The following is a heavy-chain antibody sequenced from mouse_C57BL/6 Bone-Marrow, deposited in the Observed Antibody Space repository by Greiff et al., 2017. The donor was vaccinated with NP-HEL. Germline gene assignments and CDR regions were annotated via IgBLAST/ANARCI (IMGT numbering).Heavy chain of an antibody. CDR2: IYPGSGNT. V-gene: IGHV1-76*01. CDR1: GYTFTDYY. CDR3: ARMDNSVYDYDACCDY. Sequence: QVQLKESGAELVRPGASVKLSCKASGYTFTDYYINWVKQRPGQGLEWIARIYPGSGNTYYTEKFKGKATLTGEKSSSTAYMQLSSLTSEDSAVYFWARMDNSVYDYDACCDYWGQGTTLTVSS. J-gene: IGHJ2*01. D-gene: IGHD2-4*01.